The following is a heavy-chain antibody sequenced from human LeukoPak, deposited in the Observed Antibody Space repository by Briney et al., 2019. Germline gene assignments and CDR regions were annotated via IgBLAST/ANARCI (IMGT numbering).Heavy chain of an antibody. V-gene: IGHV1-69*04. J-gene: IGHJ4*02. CDR1: GGTFSSYA. D-gene: IGHD3-22*01. CDR3: ARCPKSYYDNRGYYYDAQIDY. CDR2: IIPILGII. Sequence: SVKVSCKSSGGTFSSYAISWVRQAPGQGLEWMGRIIPILGIINYAQKFQGRVTITADKSTSTAYMELSSLRSEDTAVYYCARCPKSYYDNRGYYYDAQIDYWGQGILVTVSS.